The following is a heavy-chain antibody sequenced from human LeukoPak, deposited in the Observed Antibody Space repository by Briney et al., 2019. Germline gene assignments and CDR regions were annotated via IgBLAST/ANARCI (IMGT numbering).Heavy chain of an antibody. CDR3: ARDPHYYFDY. V-gene: IGHV3-48*04. CDR2: ISSSSSTI. J-gene: IGHJ4*02. CDR1: GFTFSSYS. Sequence: PGGSLRLSCAASGFTFSSYSMNWVRQAPGKGLEWVSYISSSSSTIYYADSVKGRFTISRDNAKNSLYLQMNSLRAEDTAVYYCARDPHYYFDYWGQGTLVTVSS.